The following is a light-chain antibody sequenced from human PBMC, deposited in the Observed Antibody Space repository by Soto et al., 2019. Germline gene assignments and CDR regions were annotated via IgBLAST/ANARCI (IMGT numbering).Light chain of an antibody. Sequence: QSALTQPASVSGSPGQSITISCTGTSIDVGNYNLVSWYQQYPGKAPKLMIYEVSKRPSGVSNRFSGSKSGNTASLTISGLQAEDEADYYCCSYAGSSTFYVFGTGTKLTVL. J-gene: IGLJ1*01. CDR2: EVS. CDR1: SIDVGNYNL. CDR3: CSYAGSSTFYV. V-gene: IGLV2-23*02.